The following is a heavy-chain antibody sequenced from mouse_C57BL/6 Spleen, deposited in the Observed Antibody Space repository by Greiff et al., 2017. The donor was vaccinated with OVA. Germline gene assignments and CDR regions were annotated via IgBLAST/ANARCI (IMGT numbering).Heavy chain of an antibody. CDR3: ASRSTMVTTKYYFDY. Sequence: VQLQQPGAELVKPGASVKLSCKASGYTFTSYWMQWVKQRPGQGLEWIGEIDPSDSYTNYNQKFKGKATLTVDTSSSTAYMQLSSLTSEDSAVYYCASRSTMVTTKYYFDYWGQGTTLTVSS. CDR1: GYTFTSYW. D-gene: IGHD2-2*01. V-gene: IGHV1-50*01. J-gene: IGHJ2*01. CDR2: IDPSDSYT.